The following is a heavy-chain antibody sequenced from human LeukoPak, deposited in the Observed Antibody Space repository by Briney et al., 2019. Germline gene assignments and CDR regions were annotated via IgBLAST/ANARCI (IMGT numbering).Heavy chain of an antibody. CDR2: ISSNGGST. D-gene: IGHD6-19*01. V-gene: IGHV3-64D*06. CDR1: GFTFSSYA. Sequence: GGSLRLSCSASGFTFSSYAMHWVRQAPGKGLEYVSAISSNGGSTYYADSVKGRFTISRDNSKNTLYLQMSSLRAEGTAVYYCVKGEGTYSSGWYSIVYWGQGTLVTVSS. CDR3: VKGEGTYSSGWYSIVY. J-gene: IGHJ4*02.